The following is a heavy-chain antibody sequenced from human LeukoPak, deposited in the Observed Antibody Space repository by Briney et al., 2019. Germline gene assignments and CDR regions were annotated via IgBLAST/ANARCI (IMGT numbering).Heavy chain of an antibody. CDR1: GGSISSHY. D-gene: IGHD3-22*01. CDR2: IYTSGST. V-gene: IGHV4-59*11. CDR3: ARATYYYDSSGYYSRGFLAFDI. J-gene: IGHJ3*02. Sequence: SETLSLTCTVSGGSISSHYWSWIRQPPGKGLEWIGYIYTSGSTNYNPSLKSRVTISVDTSKNQFSLKLSSVTAADTAVYYCARATYYYDSSGYYSRGFLAFDIWGQGTMVTVSS.